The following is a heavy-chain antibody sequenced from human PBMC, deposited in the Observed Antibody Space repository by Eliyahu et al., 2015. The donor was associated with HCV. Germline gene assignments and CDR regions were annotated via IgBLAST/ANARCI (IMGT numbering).Heavy chain of an antibody. J-gene: IGHJ4*02. Sequence: QVQLQESGPRLVKPSETLFLTCTVSGGSINNYYWSWIRQPPGKGLEWLGSIHYTGTTNYKPSLGSRVTISLDTPKNQFSLTLNSVTAADTAVYYCATNQISVEYWGQGTLVPVSS. CDR3: ATNQISVEY. CDR2: IHYTGTT. V-gene: IGHV4-59*01. CDR1: GGSINNYY.